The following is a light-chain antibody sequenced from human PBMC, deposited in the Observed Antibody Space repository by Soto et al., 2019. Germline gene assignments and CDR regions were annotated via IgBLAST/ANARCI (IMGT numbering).Light chain of an antibody. CDR1: SFNIGNNN. CDR2: DNN. V-gene: IGLV1-51*01. Sequence: QSVLTQPPSVSAAPGQKVTISCSGSSFNIGNNNVSWYQQLPGTAPRLLIYDNNKRPSGTPDRFSGSKSGTSATLGITGLQTGDEADYYCGTWDNSLSAFVFGTGTKVTV. J-gene: IGLJ1*01. CDR3: GTWDNSLSAFV.